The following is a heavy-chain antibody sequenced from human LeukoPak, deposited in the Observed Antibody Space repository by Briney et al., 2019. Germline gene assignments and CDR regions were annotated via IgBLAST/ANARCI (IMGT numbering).Heavy chain of an antibody. V-gene: IGHV1-69*05. Sequence: SVTVSCTASGGTFSSYAINWVRQAPGQGLEWMGGIIPIFGTANYAQKFQGRVTITTDESTSTAYMELSSLRSEDTAVYYCARGEKNIAARPDLNYYYYMDVWGKGTTVTVSS. D-gene: IGHD6-6*01. CDR3: ARGEKNIAARPDLNYYYYMDV. J-gene: IGHJ6*03. CDR2: IIPIFGTA. CDR1: GGTFSSYA.